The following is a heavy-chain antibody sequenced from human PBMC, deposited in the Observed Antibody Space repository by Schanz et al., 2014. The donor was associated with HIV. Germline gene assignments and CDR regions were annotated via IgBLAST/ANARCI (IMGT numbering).Heavy chain of an antibody. CDR1: GFTFDNYG. V-gene: IGHV3-30*18. D-gene: IGHD3-22*01. CDR3: AKDRNYYDSRYRGKGNYYYYYGMDV. CDR2: ISYDGTNK. J-gene: IGHJ6*02. Sequence: QVRLVESGGGVVQPGRSLRLSCAASGFTFDNYGMHWVRQAPGKGLEWVAVISYDGTNKYYADFVKGRFTISRDNSKNTLYLQMKSLRPEDRAVYYCAKDRNYYDSRYRGKGNYYYYYGMDVWGQGTAVTVSS.